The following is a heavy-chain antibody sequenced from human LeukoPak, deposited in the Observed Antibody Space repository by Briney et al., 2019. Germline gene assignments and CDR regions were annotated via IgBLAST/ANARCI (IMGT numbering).Heavy chain of an antibody. D-gene: IGHD6-13*01. Sequence: SETPSLTCTVSGGSISSYYWSWIRQPAGKGLEWIGRIYTSGSTNYNPSLKSRVTMSVDTSKNQFSLKLSSVTAADTAVYYCARDRGIAAAGTDDAFDIWGQGTMVTVSS. V-gene: IGHV4-4*07. CDR1: GGSISSYY. CDR2: IYTSGST. CDR3: ARDRGIAAAGTDDAFDI. J-gene: IGHJ3*02.